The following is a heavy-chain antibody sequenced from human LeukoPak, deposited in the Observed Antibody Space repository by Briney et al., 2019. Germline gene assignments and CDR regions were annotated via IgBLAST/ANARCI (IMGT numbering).Heavy chain of an antibody. V-gene: IGHV1-18*01. J-gene: IGHJ4*02. CDR1: GYMFTTYG. CDR2: ISLHNGGT. D-gene: IGHD4-17*01. Sequence: ASVKVSCKASGYMFTTYGFSWVRQAPGQGLEWMGWISLHNGGTEYARQLQGRVTLTTDTSTTTAYMELRSLTSDDTAVYYCVRDGQYGEKDYWGQGTRVAVS. CDR3: VRDGQYGEKDY.